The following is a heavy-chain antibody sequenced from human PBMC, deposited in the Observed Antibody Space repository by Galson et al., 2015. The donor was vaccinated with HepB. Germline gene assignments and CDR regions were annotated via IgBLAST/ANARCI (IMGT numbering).Heavy chain of an antibody. CDR3: VRMGDLSGYSSC. CDR2: IGSESYNYAT. Sequence: SLRLSCAGSGFTFSGSAMHWVRQASGKGLEWVGRIGSESYNYATAYTASVKGRFTISRDDSKETAFLQMNSLRTEDTAVYYGVRMGDLSGYSSCWGQGTLVTVSS. CDR1: GFTFSGSA. J-gene: IGHJ4*02. V-gene: IGHV3-73*01. D-gene: IGHD3-22*01.